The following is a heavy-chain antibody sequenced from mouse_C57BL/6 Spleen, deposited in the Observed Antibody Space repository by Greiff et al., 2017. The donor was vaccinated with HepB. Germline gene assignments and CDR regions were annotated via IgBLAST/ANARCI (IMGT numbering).Heavy chain of an antibody. D-gene: IGHD1-1*01. CDR1: GYTFTSYW. CDR3: AMITTVVDYYAMDY. V-gene: IGHV1-7*01. Sequence: QVHVKQSGAELAKPGASVKLSCKASGYTFTSYWMHWVKQRPGQGLEWIGYINPSSGYTKYNQKFKDKATLTADKSSSTAYMQLSSLTYEDSAVYYCAMITTVVDYYAMDYWGQGTSVTVSS. CDR2: INPSSGYT. J-gene: IGHJ4*01.